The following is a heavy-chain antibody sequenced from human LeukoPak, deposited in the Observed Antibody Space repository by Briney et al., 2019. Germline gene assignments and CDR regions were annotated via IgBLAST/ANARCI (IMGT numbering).Heavy chain of an antibody. Sequence: GSLRLSCAASGFTFSSYWMSWVRQPPGKGLEWLGSVHYSGSTYDNPSLESRVTISVDTSKNQFSLKLISVTAADTAVYYCARRSTVAGRGRFDPWGQGTLVTVSS. D-gene: IGHD6-19*01. CDR3: ARRSTVAGRGRFDP. CDR2: VHYSGST. CDR1: GFTFSSYW. J-gene: IGHJ5*02. V-gene: IGHV4-39*01.